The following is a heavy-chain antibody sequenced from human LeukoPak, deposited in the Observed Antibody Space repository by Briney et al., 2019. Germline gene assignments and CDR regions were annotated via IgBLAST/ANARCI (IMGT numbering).Heavy chain of an antibody. CDR3: ARHVGQSVTDLWFDP. CDR1: GDSISSSSYY. CDR2: IYHNGST. J-gene: IGHJ5*02. Sequence: TETLSLTCTVSGDSISSSSYYWGWIRQPPGKGLEWIDSIYHNGSTYYSPSLKSRVTISVDTSKNQFSLKLSSVTAADTAVYYCARHVGQSVTDLWFDPWGQGTLVT. D-gene: IGHD2-15*01. V-gene: IGHV4-39*01.